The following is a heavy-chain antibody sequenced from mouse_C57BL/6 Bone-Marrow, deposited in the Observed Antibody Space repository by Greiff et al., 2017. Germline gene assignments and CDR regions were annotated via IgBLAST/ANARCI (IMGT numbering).Heavy chain of an antibody. CDR3: TPYYGNYLYAMDY. D-gene: IGHD2-10*01. Sequence: EVQLQQSGAELVRPGASVKLSCTASGFNIKDDYMHWVKQRPEQGLEWIGWIDPENGDTEYASKFQGKATITADTYSNTAYLQLSSLTSEDTAVYYCTPYYGNYLYAMDYWGQGTSVTVSS. V-gene: IGHV14-4*01. CDR2: IDPENGDT. J-gene: IGHJ4*01. CDR1: GFNIKDDY.